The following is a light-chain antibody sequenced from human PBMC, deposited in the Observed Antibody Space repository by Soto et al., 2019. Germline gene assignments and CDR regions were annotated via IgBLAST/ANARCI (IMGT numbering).Light chain of an antibody. CDR3: QLYGTSPLT. CDR1: QSVSSTS. V-gene: IGKV3-20*01. CDR2: NAA. Sequence: ENVLTQSPGTLSLSPGERATLSCRASQSVSSTSLAWYQQKPGQAPRLLIYNAASRAAGIPDRFSGSGSGTDFSLTISRLEPEDFAVYYCQLYGTSPLTFGQGTKVDIK. J-gene: IGKJ1*01.